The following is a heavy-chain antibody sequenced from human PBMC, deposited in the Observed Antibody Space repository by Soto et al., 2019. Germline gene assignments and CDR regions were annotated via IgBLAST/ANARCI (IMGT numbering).Heavy chain of an antibody. Sequence: GESLKISCNGSGYSFTNYWIGWVRQMPGRGLEWMGIIYPGDSDTRYNPSFEGQVTISADKSISTAYLQWSSLKASDTAIYYCARPWCSGATCYRGVDYGMDVWGQGTTVTVS. CDR3: ARPWCSGATCYRGVDYGMDV. V-gene: IGHV5-51*01. CDR2: IYPGDSDT. CDR1: GYSFTNYW. J-gene: IGHJ6*02. D-gene: IGHD2-2*02.